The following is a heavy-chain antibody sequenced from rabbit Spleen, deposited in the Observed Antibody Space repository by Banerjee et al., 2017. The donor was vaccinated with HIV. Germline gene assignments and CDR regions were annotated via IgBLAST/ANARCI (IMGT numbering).Heavy chain of an antibody. CDR1: GFDFSAYY. Sequence: QLVESGGGLVQPGGSLKLSCKASGFDFSAYYMSWVRQAPGKGLEWIGYIDPIFGTTVYASWVNGRFSISRENTQNTVSLQLNSLTAADTATYFCARDTVYAAYAGFGHATLHYFDLWGQGTLVTVS. V-gene: IGHV1S7*01. J-gene: IGHJ4*01. CDR2: IDPIFGTT. D-gene: IGHD6-1*01. CDR3: ARDTVYAAYAGFGHATLHYFDL.